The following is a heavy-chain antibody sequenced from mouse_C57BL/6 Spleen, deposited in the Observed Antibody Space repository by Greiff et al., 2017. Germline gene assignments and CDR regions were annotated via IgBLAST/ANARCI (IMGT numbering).Heavy chain of an antibody. V-gene: IGHV1-54*01. D-gene: IGHD2-4*01. CDR2: INPGSGGT. Sequence: VQLQQSGAELVRPGTSVKVSCKASGYAFTNYLIEWVKQRPGQGLEWIGVINPGSGGTNYNEKFKGKETLTADKSSSTAYMQLSSLTSEDSAVYFCARGGYYDYDDGYFDYWGQGTTLTVSS. CDR3: ARGGYYDYDDGYFDY. J-gene: IGHJ2*01. CDR1: GYAFTNYL.